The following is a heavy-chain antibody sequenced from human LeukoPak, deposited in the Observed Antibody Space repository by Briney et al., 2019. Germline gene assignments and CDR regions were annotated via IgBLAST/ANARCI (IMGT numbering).Heavy chain of an antibody. CDR3: AKDRRETYYDFWSGYYFFDY. J-gene: IGHJ4*02. D-gene: IGHD3-3*01. CDR1: GFTFSSYS. Sequence: PGGSLRLSCAASGFTFSSYSMSWVRQAPGKGLEWVSVIYSGGSTYYADSVKGRFTISRDNSKNTLYLQMNSLRAEDTAVYYCAKDRRETYYDFWSGYYFFDYWGQGTLVTVSS. CDR2: IYSGGST. V-gene: IGHV3-66*01.